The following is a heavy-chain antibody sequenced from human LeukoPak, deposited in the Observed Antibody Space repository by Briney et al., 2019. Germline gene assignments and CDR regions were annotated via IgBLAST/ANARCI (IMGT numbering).Heavy chain of an antibody. J-gene: IGHJ4*02. CDR3: TTEYRIAPSVH. V-gene: IGHV3-74*01. D-gene: IGHD6-13*01. CDR1: GFTFSSYW. CDR2: INSDGSGT. Sequence: GGSLRLSCAASGFTFSSYWFHCVRHAPGKGLVWVSRINSDGSGTTYADSVKGRFTISRDNAKSTLFLQMNSLKTEDTAVYYCTTEYRIAPSVHWGQGTLVTVSS.